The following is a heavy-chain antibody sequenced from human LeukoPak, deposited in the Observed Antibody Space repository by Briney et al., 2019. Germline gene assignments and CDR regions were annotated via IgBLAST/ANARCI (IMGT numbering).Heavy chain of an antibody. CDR2: INHSGST. V-gene: IGHV4-34*01. CDR3: ARVWYSSSLHDAFDI. CDR1: GGSFSGYY. D-gene: IGHD6-13*01. J-gene: IGHJ3*02. Sequence: SETLSLTCAVYGGSFSGYYWSWIRQPPGKGLEWIGEINHSGSTNYNPSLKSRVTISVDTSKNQFSLKLSSVTAADTAVYYCARVWYSSSLHDAFDIWGQGTMVTVSS.